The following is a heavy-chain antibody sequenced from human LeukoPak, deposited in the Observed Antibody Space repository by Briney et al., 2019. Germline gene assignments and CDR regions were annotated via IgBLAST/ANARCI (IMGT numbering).Heavy chain of an antibody. Sequence: PGGSLRLSCAASGFTFSNFAMSWVRQAPGKGLQWDSGLSSGGRSTFYTDSVKGRFTISRDNSKNTLYLQMNSLRADDTAVYYCAKDRGVGVSNWFDPWGQGTLVTVSS. D-gene: IGHD3-10*01. J-gene: IGHJ5*02. CDR3: AKDRGVGVSNWFDP. V-gene: IGHV3-23*01. CDR2: LSSGGRST. CDR1: GFTFSNFA.